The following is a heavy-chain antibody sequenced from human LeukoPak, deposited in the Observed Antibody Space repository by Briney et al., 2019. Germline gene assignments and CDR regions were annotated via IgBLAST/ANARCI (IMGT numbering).Heavy chain of an antibody. CDR1: GLGLRRYW. CDR3: AKGTTYYYGSGTLRNNWFDP. D-gene: IGHD3-10*01. J-gene: IGHJ5*02. CDR2: IYCDGSTT. V-gene: IGHV3-74*01. Sequence: GGPLSLFCAASGLGLRRYWMHWVRQAPGRGLKGVLRIYCDGSTTDYADSVKCRFSISRDNSKNTLYLDMNSLRAEDTALYYCAKGTTYYYGSGTLRNNWFDPWGQGTLVTVSS.